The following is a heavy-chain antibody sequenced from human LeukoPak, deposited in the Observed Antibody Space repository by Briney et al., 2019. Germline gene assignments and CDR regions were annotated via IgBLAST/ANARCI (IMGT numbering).Heavy chain of an antibody. V-gene: IGHV3-30*03. CDR2: ISHDGSLD. D-gene: IGHD3-10*01. CDR3: ARVGLALDN. CDR1: GFSISTHG. J-gene: IGHJ4*02. Sequence: GGSLRLTCVVSGFSISTHGMHWVRQAPGKGLEWVAMISHDGSLDFYGDSVKGRFTISRDSAKNTLYLQMNSLRAEDTAVFYCARVGLALDNWGQGTLVTVSS.